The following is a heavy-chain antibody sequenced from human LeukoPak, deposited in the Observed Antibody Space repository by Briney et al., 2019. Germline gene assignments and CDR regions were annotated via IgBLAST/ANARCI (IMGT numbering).Heavy chain of an antibody. Sequence: GGSLRLSCAASGFTFDDYAMHWVRQAPGKGLEWVSGISWNSGSIGYADSVKGRFTISRDNAKNSLYLQMNSLRAEDTASYYCAKDSSRTDTAMVDPFDYWGQGTLVTVSS. J-gene: IGHJ4*02. CDR2: ISWNSGSI. V-gene: IGHV3-9*01. CDR3: AKDSSRTDTAMVDPFDY. CDR1: GFTFDDYA. D-gene: IGHD5-18*01.